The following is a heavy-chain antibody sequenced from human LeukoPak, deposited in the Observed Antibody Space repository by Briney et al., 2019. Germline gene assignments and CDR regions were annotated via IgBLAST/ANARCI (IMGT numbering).Heavy chain of an antibody. CDR1: GGSISSSSYY. Sequence: SSETLSLTCTVSGGSISSSSYYWGWIRQPPGKGLEWIGSIYYSGSTYYNPSLKSRVTISVDTSKNQFSLKLSSVTAADTAVYYCANDAAAGTRVVDYWGQGTLVTVSS. CDR3: ANDAAAGTRVVDY. V-gene: IGHV4-39*01. D-gene: IGHD6-13*01. CDR2: IYYSGST. J-gene: IGHJ4*02.